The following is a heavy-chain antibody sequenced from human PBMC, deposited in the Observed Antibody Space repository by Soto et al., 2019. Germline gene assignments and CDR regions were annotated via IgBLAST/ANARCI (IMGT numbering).Heavy chain of an antibody. CDR2: ISGSGAST. D-gene: IGHD7-27*01. CDR3: AKGDLLTGVAHFDY. V-gene: IGHV3-23*01. J-gene: IGHJ4*02. CDR1: GFTFSNYA. Sequence: GGSQRLSCAASGFTFSNYAMSWVRQAPGKGLQWVSTISGSGASTYYGDSVKGRFTLSRDNSENTLFLQMDSLRAEDTAVYYCAKGDLLTGVAHFDYWGQGTLVTVSS.